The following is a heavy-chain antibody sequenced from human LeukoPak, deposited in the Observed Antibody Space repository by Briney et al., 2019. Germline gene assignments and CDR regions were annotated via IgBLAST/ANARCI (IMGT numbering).Heavy chain of an antibody. CDR3: VSGSRGWFDDNWFDP. CDR2: ISGSDGST. D-gene: IGHD6-19*01. CDR1: GFTFSSYG. Sequence: GGSLRLSCAASGFTFSSYGMSWVRQAPGKGLEWVSGISGSDGSTYYADSVKGRFTISRDNSKNKLYLQMNSLRAEDTAVYYCVSGSRGWFDDNWFDPWGQGTLVTVSS. V-gene: IGHV3-23*01. J-gene: IGHJ5*02.